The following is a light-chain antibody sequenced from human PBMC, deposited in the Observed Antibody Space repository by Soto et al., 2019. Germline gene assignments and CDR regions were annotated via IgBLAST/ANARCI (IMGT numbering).Light chain of an antibody. CDR3: QQYGSSPMYT. CDR2: DAS. CDR1: QSISSY. Sequence: VVLTHSPDTLSLPPGERATLSCRASQSISSYLAWYQQKPGQAPRLLIYDASSRATGIPARFSGSGSGTDFTLTISSLEPEDFAVYYCQQYGSSPMYTFGQGTKVDIK. J-gene: IGKJ2*01. V-gene: IGKV3-11*01.